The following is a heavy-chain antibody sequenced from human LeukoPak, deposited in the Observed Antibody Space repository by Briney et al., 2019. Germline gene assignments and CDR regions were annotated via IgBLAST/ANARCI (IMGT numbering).Heavy chain of an antibody. J-gene: IGHJ6*03. CDR2: IYTSGST. CDR1: GGSISSYY. CDR3: ARDIGVVPPYYYYYMDV. D-gene: IGHD3-3*01. V-gene: IGHV4-4*07. Sequence: SETLSLTCTVSGGSISSYYWSWIRQPAGKGLEWIGRIYTSGSTNYNPSLKSRVTMSVDTSKNQFSLKLSSVTAADTAVYYCARDIGVVPPYYYYYMDVWGKGTAVTISS.